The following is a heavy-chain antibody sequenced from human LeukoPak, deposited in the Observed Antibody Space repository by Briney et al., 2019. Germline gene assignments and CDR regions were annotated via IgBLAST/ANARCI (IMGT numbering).Heavy chain of an antibody. V-gene: IGHV4-31*03. J-gene: IGHJ3*02. D-gene: IGHD3-10*01. Sequence: SETLSLTCTVSGGCISSGGYYWSWIRQHPGKGLEWIGYIYYSGSTYYNPSLKSRVTISVDTSKNQFSLKLSSVTAADTAVYYCARDEIGGSGSWVSALDIWGQGTMVTVSS. CDR1: GGCISSGGYY. CDR3: ARDEIGGSGSWVSALDI. CDR2: IYYSGST.